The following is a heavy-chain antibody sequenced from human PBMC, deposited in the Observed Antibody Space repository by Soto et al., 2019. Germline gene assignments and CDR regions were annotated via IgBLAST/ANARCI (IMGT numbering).Heavy chain of an antibody. CDR1: GFSISHYW. D-gene: IGHD2-21*01. J-gene: IGHJ6*01. CDR2: IKEDGSGP. Sequence: EEQVVESGGGLVQPGGSLRLSCAASGFSISHYWMHWVRQAPGKGLEWVAHIKEDGSGPNYVDSLKGRFTISRDNAKNSLDLQVNSLRADDTAVDYCAHSVVRGLGTTVTVSS. V-gene: IGHV3-7*03. CDR3: AHSVV.